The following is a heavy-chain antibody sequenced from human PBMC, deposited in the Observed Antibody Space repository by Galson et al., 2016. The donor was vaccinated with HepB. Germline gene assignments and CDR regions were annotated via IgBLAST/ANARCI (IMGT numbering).Heavy chain of an antibody. CDR3: ARARRSGSGWYFDY. Sequence: TLSLTCTVSGGSVTITDYYWXWIRQHPGQGLXWIGYIYYSGTTYYSPSLKSRVTISVDTSKSQFSLRLSSVTAADTAVYYCARARRSGSGWYFDYWGQGALVTVSS. D-gene: IGHD3-10*01. J-gene: IGHJ4*02. CDR2: IYYSGTT. V-gene: IGHV4-31*03. CDR1: GGSVTITDYY.